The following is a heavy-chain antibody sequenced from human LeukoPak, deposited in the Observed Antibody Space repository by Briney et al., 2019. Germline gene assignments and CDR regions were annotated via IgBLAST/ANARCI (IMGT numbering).Heavy chain of an antibody. CDR1: GFTFSNFW. V-gene: IGHV3-7*01. CDR2: IKQDETEK. D-gene: IGHD4/OR15-4a*01. CDR3: ARDLAWGAY. J-gene: IGHJ4*02. Sequence: GGPLRLSCTASGFTFSNFWMGWVRQAPGKGLEWVANIKQDETEKFYLGSVKGRFTISRDNAKNSLYLEMNSLRDEDTAVYYCARDLAWGAYWGQGTLVTVSS.